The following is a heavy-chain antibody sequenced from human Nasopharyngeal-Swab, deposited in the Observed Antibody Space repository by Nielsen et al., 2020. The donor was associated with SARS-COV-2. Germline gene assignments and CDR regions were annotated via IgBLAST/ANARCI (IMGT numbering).Heavy chain of an antibody. V-gene: IGHV1-2*06. CDR1: GYRFTGHY. CDR2: INPNSGGT. J-gene: IGHJ4*02. CDR3: VREENPEGDYLYTFEY. Sequence: ASVKVSCKPSGYRFTGHYIHWVRQDPGQGIEWMGRINPNSGGTNYAQNFQGRVTLTRDTSISTVYMELTSLRSDDTAVYYCVREENPEGDYLYTFEYWGQGTLVTVSS. D-gene: IGHD4-17*01.